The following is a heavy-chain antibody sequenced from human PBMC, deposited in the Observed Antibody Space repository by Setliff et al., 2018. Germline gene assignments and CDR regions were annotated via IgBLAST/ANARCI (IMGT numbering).Heavy chain of an antibody. V-gene: IGHV3-23*01. J-gene: IGHJ4*02. CDR3: AKEKSSSTWYERKPFDC. CDR1: EFTFSRYF. CDR2: TSIDDAYS. Sequence: GGSLRLSCVASEFTFSRYFMSWVRQAPGKGLEWVSTTSIDDAYSYYADSVKGRFTISRDNSQNTLYLQMNSLRAEDTAVYYCAKEKSSSTWYERKPFDCWGQGTPVTVSS. D-gene: IGHD6-13*01.